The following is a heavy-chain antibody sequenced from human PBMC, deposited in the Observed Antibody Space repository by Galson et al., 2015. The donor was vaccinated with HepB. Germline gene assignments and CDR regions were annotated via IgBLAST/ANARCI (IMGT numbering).Heavy chain of an antibody. CDR1: GFTFSSYA. J-gene: IGHJ6*02. Sequence: SLRLSCAASGFTFSSYAMSWVRQAPGKGLEWVSAISGSGGSTYYADSVKGRFTISRDNSKNTLYLQMNSLRAEDTAVYYCAAHEYYYGSGGVRSGMDVWGQGTTVTVSS. V-gene: IGHV3-23*01. CDR2: ISGSGGST. CDR3: AAHEYYYGSGGVRSGMDV. D-gene: IGHD3-10*01.